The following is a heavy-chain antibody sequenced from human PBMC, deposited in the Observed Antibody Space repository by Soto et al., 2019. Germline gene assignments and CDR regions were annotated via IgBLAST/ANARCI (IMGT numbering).Heavy chain of an antibody. CDR3: AKGAPLRYFDWLLYQDY. J-gene: IGHJ4*02. CDR1: GFTFSSYG. CDR2: ISYDGSNK. Sequence: GGSLRLSCAASGFTFSSYGMHWVRQAPGKGLEWVAVISYDGSNKYYADSVKGRFTISRDNSKNTLYLQMNSLRAEDTAVYYCAKGAPLRYFDWLLYQDYWGQGTLVTVSS. D-gene: IGHD3-9*01. V-gene: IGHV3-30*18.